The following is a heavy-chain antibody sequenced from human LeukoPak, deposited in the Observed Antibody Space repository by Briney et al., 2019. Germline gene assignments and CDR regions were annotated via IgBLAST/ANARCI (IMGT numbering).Heavy chain of an antibody. V-gene: IGHV4-30-4*08. CDR3: AREAEKDCWFDP. CDR2: IYYSGST. J-gene: IGHJ5*02. CDR1: GGSISSGDYY. D-gene: IGHD3/OR15-3a*01. Sequence: SQTLSLTCTVSGGSISSGDYYWSWIRQPPGKGLEWIGYIYYSGSTYYNPSLKSRVTISVDTSKNQFSLELSSVTAADTAVYYCAREAEKDCWFDPWGQGTLVTVSS.